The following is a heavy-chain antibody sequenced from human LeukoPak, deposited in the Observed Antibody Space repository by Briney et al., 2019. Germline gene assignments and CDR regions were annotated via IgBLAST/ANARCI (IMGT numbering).Heavy chain of an antibody. J-gene: IGHJ4*02. V-gene: IGHV4-59*01. CDR1: GGSISTYY. Sequence: SETLSLTCTVSGGSISTYYWSWLRQPPGRGLEWIGYIYYSGSTNHNPSLQSRVTISVDTSKNQFSLKLNSVTAADTAVYYCARGGVPGGFYGSFDYWGQGTLVSVSS. CDR2: IYYSGST. D-gene: IGHD3-3*01. CDR3: ARGGVPGGFYGSFDY.